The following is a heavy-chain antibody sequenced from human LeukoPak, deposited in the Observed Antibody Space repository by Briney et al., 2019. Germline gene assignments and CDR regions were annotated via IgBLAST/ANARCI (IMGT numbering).Heavy chain of an antibody. CDR2: INPSGGST. CDR3: ARVEYYDYVWGSYRSYYFDY. V-gene: IGHV1-2*02. D-gene: IGHD3-16*02. Sequence: GASVKVSCKASGYTFTSYYMHWVRQAPGQGLEWMGIINPSGGSTNYAQKFQGRVTMTRDTSISTAYMELSRLRSDDTAVYYCARVEYYDYVWGSYRSYYFDYWGQGTLVTVSS. J-gene: IGHJ4*02. CDR1: GYTFTSYY.